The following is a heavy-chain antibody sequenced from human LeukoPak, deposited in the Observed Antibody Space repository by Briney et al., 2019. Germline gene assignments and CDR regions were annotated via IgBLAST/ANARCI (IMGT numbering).Heavy chain of an antibody. Sequence: GGSLRLSCAASGFTFSTYWMHWVRQAPGGGLVWVSRISSDGSSTNYADSVKGRFTISGDSAKNTLYLQMNSLRAEDTAVYYCARALDGTRNAFDIWGQGTMVTVSS. CDR3: ARALDGTRNAFDI. D-gene: IGHD5-24*01. CDR2: ISSDGSST. V-gene: IGHV3-74*01. CDR1: GFTFSTYW. J-gene: IGHJ3*02.